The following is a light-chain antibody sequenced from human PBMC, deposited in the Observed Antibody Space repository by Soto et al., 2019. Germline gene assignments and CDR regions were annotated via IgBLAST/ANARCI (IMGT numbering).Light chain of an antibody. V-gene: IGLV2-11*01. CDR1: SSDVGGYNY. J-gene: IGLJ2*01. CDR2: DVS. Sequence: QSALTQPRSVSGSPGQSVTISCTGTSSDVGGYNYVSWYQQHPGKAPKLMIYDVSERPSGVPDRFSGSKSGNTASLTISGLQAEDEADYYCCSYAGSYTSNVVFGGGTKLTVL. CDR3: CSYAGSYTSNVV.